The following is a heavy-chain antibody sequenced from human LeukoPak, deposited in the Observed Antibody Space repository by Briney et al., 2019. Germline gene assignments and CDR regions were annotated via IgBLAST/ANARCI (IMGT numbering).Heavy chain of an antibody. Sequence: ASVKVSCKASGYTFTSYGISWVRQAPGQGLEWMGWISAYNGNINYAQKLQGRVTMTTDTSTSTAYMELRSLRSDDTAVYYCARGYCSSTSCYTHDAFDIWGQGTMVTVSS. CDR1: GYTFTSYG. V-gene: IGHV1-18*01. D-gene: IGHD2-2*02. J-gene: IGHJ3*02. CDR3: ARGYCSSTSCYTHDAFDI. CDR2: ISAYNGNI.